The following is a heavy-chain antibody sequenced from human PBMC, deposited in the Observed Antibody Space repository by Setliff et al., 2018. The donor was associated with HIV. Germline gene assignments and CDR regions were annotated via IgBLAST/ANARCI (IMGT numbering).Heavy chain of an antibody. CDR3: ARHKSQPYYFDY. CDR2: IYYSGST. J-gene: IGHJ4*02. V-gene: IGHV4-39*01. Sequence: NPSETLSLTCTVSGGSININNYYWGWIRQPPGKGLEWIGSIYYSGSTNYNPSLKSRVTISVDTSKNQFSLKLSSVTAADTAVYYCARHKSQPYYFDYWGQGTLVTVSS. CDR1: GGSININNYY.